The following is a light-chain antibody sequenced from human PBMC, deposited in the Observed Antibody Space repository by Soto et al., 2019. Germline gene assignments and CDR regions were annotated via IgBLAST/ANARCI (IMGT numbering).Light chain of an antibody. J-gene: IGLJ1*01. CDR1: SSDVGSYNR. V-gene: IGLV2-18*01. CDR2: EVS. Sequence: QSALTQPPSVSGSPGQSVTISCTGTSSDVGSYNRVSWYQQSPGTAPKLMIYEVSNRPSGVSDRFSGSKSGNTASLTISGLQAEDEADYYYSLYTTSSTFVFGTGTKVTVL. CDR3: SLYTTSSTFV.